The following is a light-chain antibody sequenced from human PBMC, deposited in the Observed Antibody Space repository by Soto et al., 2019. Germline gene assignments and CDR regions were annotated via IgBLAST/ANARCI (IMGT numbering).Light chain of an antibody. V-gene: IGKV1-5*03. CDR2: KAS. J-gene: IGKJ1*01. CDR1: QSISSW. CDR3: QQYNSYPVT. Sequence: DIQMTQSPSTLSASVGDRVTITCRASQSISSWLAWYQQKPGKAPKLLIYKASSLESGVPSRFSGSGSGTEVTLTISSLQPDDCATYYCQQYNSYPVTFGQGTKVEIK.